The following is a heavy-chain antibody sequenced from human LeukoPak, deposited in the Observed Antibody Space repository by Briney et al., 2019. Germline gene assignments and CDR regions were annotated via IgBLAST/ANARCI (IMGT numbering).Heavy chain of an antibody. V-gene: IGHV7-4-1*02. Sequence: ASVKVSCKASGYSLTTYGMNWVRQAPGQGLEWIGWINTNTGNPTYAQGFTGRFVFSLDTSVSTAYLQISSLKAEDTAVYYCARVQMATTHNWFDPWGQGTLVTVSS. J-gene: IGHJ5*02. CDR3: ARVQMATTHNWFDP. CDR1: GYSLTTYG. CDR2: INTNTGNP. D-gene: IGHD5-24*01.